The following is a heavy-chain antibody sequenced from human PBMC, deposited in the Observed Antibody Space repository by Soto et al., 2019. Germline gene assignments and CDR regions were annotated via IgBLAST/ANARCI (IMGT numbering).Heavy chain of an antibody. CDR2: IKPDGSGK. CDR3: ARDVGVQELDY. CDR1: GFTFRSNW. D-gene: IGHD6-6*01. V-gene: IGHV3-7*01. Sequence: GGSLRLSCAASGFTFRSNWMSWVRQAPGRGLEWVANIKPDGSGKYYLDSVRGRFTISRDNAEDSLFLQIDSLRVEDTAVYYCARDVGVQELDYWGQGTLVTVSS. J-gene: IGHJ4*02.